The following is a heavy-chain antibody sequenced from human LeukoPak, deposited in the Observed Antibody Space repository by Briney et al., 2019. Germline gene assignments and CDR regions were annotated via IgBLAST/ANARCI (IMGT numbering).Heavy chain of an antibody. V-gene: IGHV4-39*01. CDR2: VYYTGST. Sequence: PSETLSLTCTVSGGSISGALYHWGWIRQPPGKNLEWLGSVYYTGSTHNNPSLKSRVTISVDTSKNQFSLNLSSVTAADTAVYYCARQTGSGLFILPGGQGTLVTVSS. CDR3: ARQTGSGLFILP. CDR1: GGSISGALYH. D-gene: IGHD3/OR15-3a*01. J-gene: IGHJ4*02.